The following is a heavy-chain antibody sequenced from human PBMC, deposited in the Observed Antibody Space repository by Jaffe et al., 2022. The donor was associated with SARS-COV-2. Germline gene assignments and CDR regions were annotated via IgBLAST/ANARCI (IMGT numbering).Heavy chain of an antibody. J-gene: IGHJ4*02. CDR2: VNWVGGNL. Sequence: EIQLVESGGSMVRPGGSLRLSCVVYGFTFDDYGMSWVRQVPGKGLEWVSGVNWVGGNLGYADSVKGRFTISRDNAKNILYLYMSNLRAEDTALYHCARYDYRSGTPNFDYWGQGALVTVSS. V-gene: IGHV3-20*01. CDR1: GFTFDDYG. CDR3: ARYDYRSGTPNFDY. D-gene: IGHD3-10*01.